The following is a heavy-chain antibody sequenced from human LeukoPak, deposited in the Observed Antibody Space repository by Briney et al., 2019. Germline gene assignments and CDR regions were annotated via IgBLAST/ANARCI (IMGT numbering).Heavy chain of an antibody. V-gene: IGHV3-23*01. CDR2: MRGSGSST. D-gene: IGHD3-22*01. CDR3: AKDARITMIVVVRGARPYYFDY. CDR1: GFTFSSNA. J-gene: IGHJ4*02. Sequence: PGGSLTLSCLASGFTFSSNAMSWVRQAPGTGLEGVSSMRGSGSSTNYADSVKGRFTISRDNSKNTLYLQMNSLRAEDTAVYYCAKDARITMIVVVRGARPYYFDYWGQGTLVTVSS.